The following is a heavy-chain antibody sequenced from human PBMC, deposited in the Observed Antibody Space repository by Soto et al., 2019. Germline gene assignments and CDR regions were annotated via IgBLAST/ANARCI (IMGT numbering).Heavy chain of an antibody. CDR3: GKDYRAGYEWTHD. CDR1: GFIFSNYA. V-gene: IGHV3-23*01. Sequence: DVQLLESGGDLVQPGGSLRLSCAASGFIFSNYAMSWVRQAPGKGLEWVSLIRGSGGPTNYAETVKGRFTVSGENSKSTLLLKLVSPSAEDTAVYYCGKDYRAGYEWTHDWGQGTLVTVSS. D-gene: IGHD5-12*01. J-gene: IGHJ4*02. CDR2: IRGSGGPT.